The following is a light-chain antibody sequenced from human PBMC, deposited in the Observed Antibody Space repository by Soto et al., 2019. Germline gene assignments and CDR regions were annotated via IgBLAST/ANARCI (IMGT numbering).Light chain of an antibody. CDR1: ESLVYCDGDTY. CDR3: MKGTHWPPIT. J-gene: IGKJ5*01. CDR2: KVY. V-gene: IGKV2-30*01. Sequence: DVCMTQSPIPLAVTLGQAPSISCGCRESLVYCDGDTYLNWFQQRPGQSPTRLLYKVYNRDFGVPDRFSGSGSDTYFTPTISSVEAEDVGVYYCMKGTHWPPITVGQGTRVEIK.